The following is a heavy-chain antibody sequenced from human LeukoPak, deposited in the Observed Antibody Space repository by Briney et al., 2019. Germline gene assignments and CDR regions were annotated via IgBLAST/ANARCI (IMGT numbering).Heavy chain of an antibody. Sequence: SETLSLTCAVYGGSFSGYYWSWIRQPPGKGLEWIGEINHSGSTNYNPSLKSRVTISVDTSKNQFSLKLSSVTAADTAVYYCAREGSTWYGDFSEFHYWGQGTLVTVSS. D-gene: IGHD4-17*01. J-gene: IGHJ4*02. CDR2: INHSGST. V-gene: IGHV4-34*01. CDR3: AREGSTWYGDFSEFHY. CDR1: GGSFSGYY.